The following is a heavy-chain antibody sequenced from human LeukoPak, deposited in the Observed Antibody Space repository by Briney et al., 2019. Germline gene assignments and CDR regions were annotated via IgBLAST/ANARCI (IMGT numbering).Heavy chain of an antibody. D-gene: IGHD3-22*01. CDR3: ARDPHYYDNSGYFDY. Sequence: PGGSLRLSCAASGFSFSSYSMNWVRQAPGKGLEWVSYITSGSSTTYYADSVKGRFSISRDNAKSSLYLQMNSLRAEDTAVYYCARDPHYYDNSGYFDYWGQGTLVTVSS. CDR1: GFSFSSYS. CDR2: ITSGSSTT. J-gene: IGHJ4*02. V-gene: IGHV3-48*04.